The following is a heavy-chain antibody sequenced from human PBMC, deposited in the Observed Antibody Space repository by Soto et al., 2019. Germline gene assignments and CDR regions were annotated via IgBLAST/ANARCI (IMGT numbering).Heavy chain of an antibody. J-gene: IGHJ4*02. CDR1: VGSFSGYY. CDR2: INHSGST. V-gene: IGHV4-34*01. D-gene: IGHD2-8*01. CDR3: ARRPLGYCTNGVCSRQDY. Sequence: QVQLQQWGAGLLKPSETLSLTCAVYVGSFSGYYWSWIRQPPGKGLEWIGEINHSGSTNYNPSLKSRVTISVETSTHQCSRKLSSVTAADTAVYYCARRPLGYCTNGVCSRQDYWGQGTLVTVSS.